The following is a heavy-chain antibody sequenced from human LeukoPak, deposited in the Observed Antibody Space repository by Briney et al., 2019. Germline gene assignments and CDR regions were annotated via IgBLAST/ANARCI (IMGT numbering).Heavy chain of an antibody. V-gene: IGHV3-48*04. J-gene: IGHJ4*02. CDR3: ARAEGGCSGGSCDLFYFDY. Sequence: GGSLRLSCAASGFTFSSYSMNWVRQAPGKGLEWVSYISSSSSTIYYADSVKGRFTISRDNAKNSLYLQMNSLRAEDTAVYYCARAEGGCSGGSCDLFYFDYWGQGTLVTVSS. CDR1: GFTFSSYS. CDR2: ISSSSSTI. D-gene: IGHD2-15*01.